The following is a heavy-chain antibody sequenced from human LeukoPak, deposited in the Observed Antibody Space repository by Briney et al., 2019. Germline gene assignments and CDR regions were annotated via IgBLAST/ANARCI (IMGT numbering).Heavy chain of an antibody. Sequence: GGSLRLSCSASGFTFSSYAMHWVRQALGKGLEYVSAISSNGGSTYYADSVKGRFTISRDNSKNTLYLQMSSLRAEDTAAYYCVKGSSTSYTAVIDYWGQGTLVTVSS. J-gene: IGHJ4*02. D-gene: IGHD2-2*01. CDR3: VKGSSTSYTAVIDY. CDR1: GFTFSSYA. CDR2: ISSNGGST. V-gene: IGHV3-64D*06.